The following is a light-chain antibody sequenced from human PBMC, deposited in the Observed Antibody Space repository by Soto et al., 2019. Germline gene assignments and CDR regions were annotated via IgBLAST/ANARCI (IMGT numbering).Light chain of an antibody. CDR1: SSDIGAYNY. CDR3: SSCTTSSTLVV. CDR2: DVS. J-gene: IGLJ3*02. V-gene: IGLV2-14*03. Sequence: QSVLTRPASVSGSPGQSITISCTGTSSDIGAYNYVSWYQQHPGKAPKLMIYDVSHRPSGVSARFSGSKSGNTASLTISGLQAEDEADYYCSSCTTSSTLVVFGGGTQLTVL.